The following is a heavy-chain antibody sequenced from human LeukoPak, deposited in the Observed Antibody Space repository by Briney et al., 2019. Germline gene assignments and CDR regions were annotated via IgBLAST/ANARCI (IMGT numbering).Heavy chain of an antibody. J-gene: IGHJ4*02. CDR3: ARGSKDIVLMVYAYYFDY. Sequence: GASVKVSCKASGYTFTSYGINWVRQAPGQGLEWMGWISAYNGNTIYAQKLQGRVAMTRNTSISTAYMELSSLRSEDTAVYYCARGSKDIVLMVYAYYFDYWGQGTLVTVSS. V-gene: IGHV1-18*01. CDR2: ISAYNGNT. D-gene: IGHD2-8*01. CDR1: GYTFTSYG.